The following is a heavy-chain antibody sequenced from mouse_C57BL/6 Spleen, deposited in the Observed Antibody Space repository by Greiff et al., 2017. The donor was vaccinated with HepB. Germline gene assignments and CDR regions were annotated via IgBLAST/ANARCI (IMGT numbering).Heavy chain of an antibody. D-gene: IGHD3-2*02. CDR2: ISSGSSTI. CDR1: GFTFSDYG. Sequence: EVKLVESGGGLVKPGGSLKLSCAASGFTFSDYGMHWVRQAPEKGLEWVAYISSGSSTIYYADTVKGRFTISRDNAKNTLFLQMTSLRSEDTAMYYCARDSGYDFDYWGQGTTLTVSS. CDR3: ARDSGYDFDY. V-gene: IGHV5-17*01. J-gene: IGHJ2*01.